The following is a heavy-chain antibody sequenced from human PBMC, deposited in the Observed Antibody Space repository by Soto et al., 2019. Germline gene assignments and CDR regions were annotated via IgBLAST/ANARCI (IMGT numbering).Heavy chain of an antibody. Sequence: PSETLSLTCTVSGGSISSGGYYWSWIRQHPWKGLEWIGYIYYSGSTYYNPSLKSRVTISVDTSKNQFSLKLSSVTAADTAVYYCARAHCSSTSCYTNWFDPWGQGXLVTVYS. CDR2: IYYSGST. CDR1: GGSISSGGYY. CDR3: ARAHCSSTSCYTNWFDP. D-gene: IGHD2-2*02. J-gene: IGHJ5*02. V-gene: IGHV4-31*03.